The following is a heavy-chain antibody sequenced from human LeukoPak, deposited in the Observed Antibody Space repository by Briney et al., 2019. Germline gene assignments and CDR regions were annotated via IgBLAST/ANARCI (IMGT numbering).Heavy chain of an antibody. Sequence: SEPLSLTCAVYGGSFSGYYWSWIRQPPGKGLEWIGEINHSGSTNYNPSLKSRVTISVDTSKNQFSLKLSSVTAADTAVYYCARPIWSGGPYGYWGQGTLVTVSS. V-gene: IGHV4-34*01. J-gene: IGHJ4*02. CDR1: GGSFSGYY. CDR3: ARPIWSGGPYGY. D-gene: IGHD3-3*01. CDR2: INHSGST.